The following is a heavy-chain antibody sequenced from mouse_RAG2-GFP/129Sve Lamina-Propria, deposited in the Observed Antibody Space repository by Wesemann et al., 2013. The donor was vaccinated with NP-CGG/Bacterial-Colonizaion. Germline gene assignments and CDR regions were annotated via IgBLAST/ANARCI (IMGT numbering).Heavy chain of an antibody. CDR1: GYTFTDYY. CDR2: IGPGSGST. D-gene: IGHD2-1*01. J-gene: IGHJ4*01. CDR3: ARNYGNPHYYAMDY. Sequence: QVQLQQSGAELVRPGASVKMSCKASGYTFTDYYINWVKQRPGQGLEWIGKIGPGSGSTYYNEKFKGKATLTADKSSSTAYMQLSSLTSEDSAVYFCARNYGNPHYYAMDYWGQGTSVTVSS. V-gene: IGHV1-77*01.